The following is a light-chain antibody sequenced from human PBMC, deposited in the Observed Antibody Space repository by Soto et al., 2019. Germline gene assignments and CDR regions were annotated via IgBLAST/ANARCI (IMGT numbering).Light chain of an antibody. CDR3: TSYTSSSTPYV. V-gene: IGLV2-14*01. J-gene: IGLJ1*01. CDR2: EVS. CDR1: SSDVGGYNY. Sequence: QSVLTQPASVSGSPGQSITISCTGTSSDVGGYNYVSWYQQRPGKAPKLMIYEVSNRPSGVSNRFSGSKPGNTASLTISGVQAEDEADYYCTSYTSSSTPYVFGTGTKVTVL.